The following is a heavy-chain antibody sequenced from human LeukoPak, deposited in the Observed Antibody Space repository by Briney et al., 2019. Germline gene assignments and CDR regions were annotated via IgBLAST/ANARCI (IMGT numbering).Heavy chain of an antibody. J-gene: IGHJ4*02. CDR3: ASPDAAMESAFKY. Sequence: SVKVSCKASGNTFNSFAINWVRQAPGQGLEWMGRIIPMIGSANYAQKFQGRATITAHESTSTAYLVLNSLKSDDTAVYYCASPDAAMESAFKYGARGALVIVSS. CDR2: IIPMIGSA. V-gene: IGHV1-69*11. D-gene: IGHD5-18*01. CDR1: GNTFNSFA.